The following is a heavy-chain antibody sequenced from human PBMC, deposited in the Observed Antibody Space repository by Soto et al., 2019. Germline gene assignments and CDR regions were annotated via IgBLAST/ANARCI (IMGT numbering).Heavy chain of an antibody. V-gene: IGHV1-18*01. CDR1: GYTFINYG. CDR2: ISGSNGDT. CDR3: GRGGLAVSGTYDY. Sequence: VQLVQSGAEVKESGASVKVSCKASGYTFINYGVAWVRRAPGQGPEWMGWISGSNGDTKYAQNLQNRASLTTDTSTNTAYMELRSPRPDDTAIYFCGRGGLAVSGTYDYWGQGTLVTVSS. D-gene: IGHD6-19*01. J-gene: IGHJ4*02.